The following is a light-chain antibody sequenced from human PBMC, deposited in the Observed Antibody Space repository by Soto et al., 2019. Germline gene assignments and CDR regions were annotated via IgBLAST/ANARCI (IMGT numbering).Light chain of an antibody. Sequence: QSVLTQPASVSGSPGQSITISCTGTSSDVGGYNYVSWYQQHPGKAPKLMIYDVSNRPSGVSNRFSGSKSGNTASLTISGLQAEDEADYYCSSYTSSSTLGVVFGGGPSSPS. V-gene: IGLV2-14*01. CDR1: SSDVGGYNY. CDR3: SSYTSSSTLGVV. J-gene: IGLJ2*01. CDR2: DVS.